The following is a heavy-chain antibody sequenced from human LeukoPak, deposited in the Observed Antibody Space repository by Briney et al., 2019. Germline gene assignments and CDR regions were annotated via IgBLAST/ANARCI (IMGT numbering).Heavy chain of an antibody. D-gene: IGHD2-2*01. CDR3: VLVPAANYYFDY. V-gene: IGHV3-23*01. CDR2: ISGSGGST. Sequence: GGSLRLSCAASGFRFSSYAMSWVRQAPGKGLEWVSVISGSGGSTYYADSVKGRFTISRDNSKNTLYLQMNSLRAEDTAVYYCVLVPAANYYFDYWGQGTLVTVSS. CDR1: GFRFSSYA. J-gene: IGHJ4*02.